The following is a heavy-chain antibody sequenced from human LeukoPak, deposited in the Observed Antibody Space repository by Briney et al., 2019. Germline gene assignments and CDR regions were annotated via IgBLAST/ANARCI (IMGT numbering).Heavy chain of an antibody. D-gene: IGHD6-13*01. CDR1: GGSFSGYY. V-gene: IGHV4-34*01. Sequence: SETLSLTCAVYGGSFSGYYWSWIRQPPGKGLEWIGEINHSGSTNYNPSLKSRVTISVDTSKNQFSLKLSSVTAADTAVYYCARAGIAAAGTGAYNWFDPWGQGTLVTVSS. J-gene: IGHJ5*02. CDR2: INHSGST. CDR3: ARAGIAAAGTGAYNWFDP.